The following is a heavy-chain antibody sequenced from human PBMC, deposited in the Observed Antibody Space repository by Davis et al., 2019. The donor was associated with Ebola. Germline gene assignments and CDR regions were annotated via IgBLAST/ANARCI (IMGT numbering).Heavy chain of an antibody. CDR1: GASISSHY. CDR3: ARVPRWADFWAGPAMDV. J-gene: IGHJ6*02. V-gene: IGHV4-59*08. CDR2: IYYDVNT. Sequence: SETLSLTCTVSGASISSHYWSWIRQSPGMGLEWIGHIYYDVNTKYSPSLQSRVTMSVDTSKNQFSLRLSSVTAADTAIYYCARVPRWADFWAGPAMDVWGQGTTVTISS. D-gene: IGHD3/OR15-3a*01.